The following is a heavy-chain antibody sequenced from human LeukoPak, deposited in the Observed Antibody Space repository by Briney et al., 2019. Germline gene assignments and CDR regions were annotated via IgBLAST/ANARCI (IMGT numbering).Heavy chain of an antibody. D-gene: IGHD6-13*01. CDR1: GFTFSTFS. Sequence: GGSLRLSCAASGFTFSTFSMNWVRQAPGKGLEWVSSISGRSNYIFYADSVKGRFTISRDNAENTLYLQMNSLRAEDTAVYYCARVGAAASFDYWGQGTLVTVSS. CDR3: ARVGAAASFDY. V-gene: IGHV3-21*04. J-gene: IGHJ4*02. CDR2: ISGRSNYI.